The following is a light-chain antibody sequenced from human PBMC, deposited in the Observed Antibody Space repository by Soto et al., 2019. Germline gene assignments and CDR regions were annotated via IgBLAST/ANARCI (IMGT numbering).Light chain of an antibody. Sequence: ETVLTQSPAILSVSLGERATFSCRASQSISSDLAWYQQKPGQVPRLLIYGASTRATGIPARFSGSGSGTEFTLTISSLQSEDFAVYHCQQYNSWPHSFGQGTKLEI. V-gene: IGKV3-15*01. J-gene: IGKJ2*01. CDR1: QSISSD. CDR3: QQYNSWPHS. CDR2: GAS.